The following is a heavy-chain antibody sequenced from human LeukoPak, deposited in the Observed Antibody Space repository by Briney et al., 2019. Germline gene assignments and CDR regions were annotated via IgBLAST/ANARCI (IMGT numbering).Heavy chain of an antibody. V-gene: IGHV1-2*02. D-gene: IGHD1-1*01. J-gene: IGHJ3*02. CDR3: ARGRAYNWNDQLRPGGAFDI. CDR2: INPNSGGT. CDR1: GYTFTGYY. Sequence: ASVKVSCKASGYTFTGYYMHWVRQAPGQGLEWMGWINPNSGGTNYAQKFQGRVTMTRDTSISTAYMELSRLRSDDTAVYYCARGRAYNWNDQLRPGGAFDIWGQGTMVTVSS.